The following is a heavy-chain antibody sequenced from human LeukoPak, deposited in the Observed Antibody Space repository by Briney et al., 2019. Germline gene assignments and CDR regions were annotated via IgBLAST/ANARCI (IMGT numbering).Heavy chain of an antibody. V-gene: IGHV4-59*08. Sequence: SKTLSLTCTVSGGSISSYYWSWIRQPPGKGLEWIGYIYYSGSTNYNPSLKSRVTISVDTSKNQFSLKLSSVTAADTAVYYCARATYYYDSSGYWTLEFDFDIWGQGTMVTVSS. CDR2: IYYSGST. D-gene: IGHD3-22*01. CDR1: GGSISSYY. CDR3: ARATYYYDSSGYWTLEFDFDI. J-gene: IGHJ3*02.